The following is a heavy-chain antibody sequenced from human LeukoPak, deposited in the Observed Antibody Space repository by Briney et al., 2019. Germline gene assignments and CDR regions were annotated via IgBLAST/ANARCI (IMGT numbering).Heavy chain of an antibody. V-gene: IGHV3-49*04. J-gene: IGHJ4*02. D-gene: IGHD3-3*01. Sequence: GGSLRLSCTASGFTFGDYAMSWVRQAPGKGLEWVGFTRSKAYGGTTEYAASVKGRFTISRDDSKSIAYLQMNSLKTEDTAVYYCTRNDFWSGYYAVDWGQGTLVTVSS. CDR3: TRNDFWSGYYAVD. CDR1: GFTFGDYA. CDR2: TRSKAYGGTT.